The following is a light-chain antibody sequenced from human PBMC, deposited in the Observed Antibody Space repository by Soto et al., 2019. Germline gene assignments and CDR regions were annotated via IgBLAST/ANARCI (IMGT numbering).Light chain of an antibody. CDR3: GSYTSATTWV. J-gene: IGLJ3*02. V-gene: IGLV2-14*03. CDR1: SSDIGRYDY. Sequence: QSVLTQPASMSGSPGQSITISCTGTSSDIGRYDYVSWYQQLPGKAPKLIIYRVINRPSGVSDHFSGSKSGNSASLSISGLHPDDEASYFCGSYTSATTWVFGGGTKLTVL. CDR2: RVI.